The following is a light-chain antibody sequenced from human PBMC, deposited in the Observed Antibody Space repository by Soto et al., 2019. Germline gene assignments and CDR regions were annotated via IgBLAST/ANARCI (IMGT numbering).Light chain of an antibody. J-gene: IGLJ1*01. V-gene: IGLV1-47*01. CDR1: SSNIGSNY. CDR3: EAWDDSLGALYV. CDR2: RNN. Sequence: QSVLAQPPSASGTPGQRVTISCSGSSSNIGSNYVYWYQQLPGTAPKLLIYRNNQRPSGVPDRFSGSKSGTSASLAISGLRSEDESDYYCEAWDDSLGALYVFGTRTEVTVL.